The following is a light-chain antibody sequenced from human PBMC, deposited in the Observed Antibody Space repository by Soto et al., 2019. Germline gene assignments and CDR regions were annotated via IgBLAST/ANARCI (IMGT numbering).Light chain of an antibody. CDR3: QQSNSFPLT. V-gene: IGKV1-39*01. J-gene: IGKJ4*01. CDR1: QSISSY. CDR2: FAS. Sequence: DIPLTQSPSSLSASVGDRVTITCRAGQSISSYLNWYQQKPGKAPKSLIYFASTLQSGVPSRFSASGSGTDFTLTISSLQPEDSATYYCQQSNSFPLTFGGGTKVDIK.